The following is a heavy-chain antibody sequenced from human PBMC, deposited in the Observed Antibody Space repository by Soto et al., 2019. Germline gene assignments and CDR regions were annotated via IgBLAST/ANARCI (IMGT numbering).Heavy chain of an antibody. Sequence: QVQLVQSGAEVKETGSSVKVSCKSSGYILKNYAVTWLRQAPGQGLEWMGGIIPVFGTPDYSQKFRGRVTITADESTSTVYMELRSLTSEDTAVYYCARHLYDYVWGSYRHWGQGTLVTVSS. CDR2: IIPVFGTP. J-gene: IGHJ4*02. D-gene: IGHD3-16*02. CDR1: GYILKNYA. V-gene: IGHV1-69*01. CDR3: ARHLYDYVWGSYRH.